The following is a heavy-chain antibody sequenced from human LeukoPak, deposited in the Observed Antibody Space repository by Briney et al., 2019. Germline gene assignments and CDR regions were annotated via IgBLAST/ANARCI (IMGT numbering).Heavy chain of an antibody. J-gene: IGHJ4*02. D-gene: IGHD1-7*01. V-gene: IGHV1-69*01. CDR2: IIPIFGTA. CDR3: ARVNWQVTQRTITGTTGEFDY. Sequence: SVKVSCKASGGTFSSYAISWVRQAPAQGLEWMGGIIPIFGTANYAQKFQGRVTITADESTSTAYMELSSLRSEDTAVYYCARVNWQVTQRTITGTTGEFDYWGQGTLVTVSS. CDR1: GGTFSSYA.